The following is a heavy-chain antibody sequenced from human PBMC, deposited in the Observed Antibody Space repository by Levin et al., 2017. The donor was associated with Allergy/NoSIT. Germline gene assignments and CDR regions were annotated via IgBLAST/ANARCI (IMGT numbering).Heavy chain of an antibody. V-gene: IGHV3-23*01. Sequence: GGSLRLSCAASEFTFSSYAMSWVRRAPGKGLEWVSSISGSGGSTFYADSVKGRFAISRDNSKNTLYLQMNTLRAEDTAVYYCAKDGRSTSSRGVFDYWGQGTLVTVSS. CDR2: ISGSGGST. D-gene: IGHD6-6*01. J-gene: IGHJ4*02. CDR1: EFTFSSYA. CDR3: AKDGRSTSSRGVFDY.